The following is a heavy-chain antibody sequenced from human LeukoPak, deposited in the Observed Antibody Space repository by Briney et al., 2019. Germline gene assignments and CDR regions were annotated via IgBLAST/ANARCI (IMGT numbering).Heavy chain of an antibody. CDR3: ARDLSDYYGSGSYRPIDAFDI. J-gene: IGHJ3*02. CDR2: INNSGSP. V-gene: IGHV4-34*01. Sequence: SETLSLTCTVSGGSISSYYWSWIRQPPGKGLEWIGEINNSGSPNYNPSLKSRVTISIDTSKNQFSLKLSPVTAADTAVYYCARDLSDYYGSGSYRPIDAFDIWGQGTMVTVSS. D-gene: IGHD3-10*01. CDR1: GGSISSYY.